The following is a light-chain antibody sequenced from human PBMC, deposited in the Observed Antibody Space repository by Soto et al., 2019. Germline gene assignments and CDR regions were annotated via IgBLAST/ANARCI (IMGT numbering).Light chain of an antibody. Sequence: QSALTQPASVSGSPGQSITISCTGTSSDVGGYNYVSWYQQHPGKAPKLMIYDVSNRPSGVSNRFSGSKSGNTASLTISGLQAEDEADYYCSSYTSSSTPVFGGGIMHTVL. CDR1: SSDVGGYNY. V-gene: IGLV2-14*01. CDR2: DVS. J-gene: IGLJ2*01. CDR3: SSYTSSSTPV.